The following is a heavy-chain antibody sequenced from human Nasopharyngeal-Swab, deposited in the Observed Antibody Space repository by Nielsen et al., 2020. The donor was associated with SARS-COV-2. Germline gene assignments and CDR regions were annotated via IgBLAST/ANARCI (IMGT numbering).Heavy chain of an antibody. D-gene: IGHD4-23*01. CDR3: ARDRWRDAFDI. V-gene: IGHV1-3*01. J-gene: IGHJ3*02. Sequence: ASVKVSCKASGYTFTSYYMHWVRQAPGQRLEWMGWINAGNGNTKYSQKFQGRVTITRDTSASTAYMELSSLRSEDTAVYYCARDRWRDAFDIWGQGTMVTVSS. CDR2: INAGNGNT. CDR1: GYTFTSYY.